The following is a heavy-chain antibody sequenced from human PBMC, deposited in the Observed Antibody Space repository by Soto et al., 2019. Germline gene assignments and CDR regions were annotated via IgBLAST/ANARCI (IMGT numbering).Heavy chain of an antibody. J-gene: IGHJ6*02. CDR1: GFTFSSYA. CDR2: ISYDGSNK. D-gene: IGHD3-10*01. V-gene: IGHV3-30-3*01. Sequence: QPGGSLRLSCAASGFTFSSYAMHWVRQAPGKGLEWVAVISYDGSNKYYADSVKGRFTISRDNSKNTLYLQMNSLRAEDTAVYYCARDKDGSGKWYYGMDVWGQGTTVTVSS. CDR3: ARDKDGSGKWYYGMDV.